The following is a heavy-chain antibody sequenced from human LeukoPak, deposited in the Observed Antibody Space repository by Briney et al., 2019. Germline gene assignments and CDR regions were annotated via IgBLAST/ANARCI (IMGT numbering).Heavy chain of an antibody. CDR1: GFTFNSYA. D-gene: IGHD6-13*01. Sequence: GGSLRLSCAASGFTFNSYAMSWVRQAPGKGLEWVSPISGSGSSTYYADSVKGRFTISRDNSKNTLHLQMNSLRAEDTAVYYCAKRGFIAGNPTDFDYWGQGTLVTVSS. J-gene: IGHJ4*02. V-gene: IGHV3-23*01. CDR3: AKRGFIAGNPTDFDY. CDR2: ISGSGSST.